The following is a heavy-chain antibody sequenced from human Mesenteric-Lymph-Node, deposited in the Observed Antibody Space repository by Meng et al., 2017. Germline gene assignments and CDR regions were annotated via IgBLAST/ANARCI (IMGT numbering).Heavy chain of an antibody. J-gene: IGHJ5*02. Sequence: GESLKISCAASGFTFDDYAMHWVRQAPGKGLEWVSVIYSGGSTYYADSVKGRFTISRDNAKNTLYLQMNSLRAEDTAVYYCARVLVGATISGGFDPWGQGTLVTVSS. D-gene: IGHD1-26*01. V-gene: IGHV3-66*01. CDR3: ARVLVGATISGGFDP. CDR1: GFTFDDYA. CDR2: IYSGGST.